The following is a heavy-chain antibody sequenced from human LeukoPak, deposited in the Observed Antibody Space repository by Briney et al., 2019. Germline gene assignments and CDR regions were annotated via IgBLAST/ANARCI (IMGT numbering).Heavy chain of an antibody. V-gene: IGHV1-24*01. CDR2: FDPEDGET. D-gene: IGHD3-16*01. J-gene: IGHJ6*03. Sequence: ASVKVSCKVSGYTPTELSMHWVRQAPGKGLEWMGGFDPEDGETIYAQKFQGRVTITEDTSTDTAYMELSSLRSEDTAVYYCAIALGGSPNYYYYYMDVWGKGTTVTVSS. CDR3: AIALGGSPNYYYYYMDV. CDR1: GYTPTELS.